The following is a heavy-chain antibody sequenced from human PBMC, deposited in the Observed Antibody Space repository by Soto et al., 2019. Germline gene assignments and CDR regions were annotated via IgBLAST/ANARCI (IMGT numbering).Heavy chain of an antibody. CDR1: GYTFTGYY. J-gene: IGHJ4*02. Sequence: ASVKVSCKASGYTFTGYYMHWVRQAPGQGLEWMGWINPNSGGTHYAQKFQGRVTMARDTSVSTAYMELRRLRSDDAAVYYCARPKYGETYYDSWGQGPVVTVSS. V-gene: IGHV1-2*02. D-gene: IGHD2-21*01. CDR3: ARPKYGETYYDS. CDR2: INPNSGGT.